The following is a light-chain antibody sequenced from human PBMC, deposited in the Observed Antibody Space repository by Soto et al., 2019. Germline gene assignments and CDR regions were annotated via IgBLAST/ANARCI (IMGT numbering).Light chain of an antibody. V-gene: IGKV3D-15*01. CDR2: GAS. CDR1: QSISAN. J-gene: IGKJ4*01. Sequence: EIVMTQSPATLSVSPGDRATLSCRASQSISANLAWYQQKPGQTPRLLIYGASSRATGIPDRFSGGGSGTEFTLTISSLQSADFAVYYCQQYNDWPLTFGGGTKVDIK. CDR3: QQYNDWPLT.